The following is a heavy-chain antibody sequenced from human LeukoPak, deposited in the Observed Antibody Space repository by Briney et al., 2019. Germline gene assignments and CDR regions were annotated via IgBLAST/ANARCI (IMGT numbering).Heavy chain of an antibody. V-gene: IGHV3-13*01. J-gene: IGHJ4*02. Sequence: PGGSLRLSCAASGFTFSSSDMHWVRQPTGKGLEWVSAIGTIGDTYYPGSVKGRFTISRENAKNTLYLQMNSLRAEDTAVYYCAKEYYDFWSGYPHDYWGQGTLVTVSS. D-gene: IGHD3-3*01. CDR3: AKEYYDFWSGYPHDY. CDR1: GFTFSSSD. CDR2: IGTIGDT.